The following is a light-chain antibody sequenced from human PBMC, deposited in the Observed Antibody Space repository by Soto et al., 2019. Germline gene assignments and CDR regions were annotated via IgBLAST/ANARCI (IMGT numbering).Light chain of an antibody. CDR1: QSISSW. V-gene: IGKV1-5*03. Sequence: DIQMTQSPSTVSASVGDRVTITCRASQSISSWLAWYQQKPGKAPKLLIYKASSLESGVPSRFSGSGFGTEFTLTISSLQPDDFANYYCQQYDSYWTFGQGTKVEIK. J-gene: IGKJ1*01. CDR3: QQYDSYWT. CDR2: KAS.